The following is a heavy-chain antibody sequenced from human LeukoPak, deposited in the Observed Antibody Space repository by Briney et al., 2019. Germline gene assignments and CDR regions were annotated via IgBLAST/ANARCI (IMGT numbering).Heavy chain of an antibody. CDR3: ARVWQQLVLIGWFDP. CDR2: IYYSGST. Sequence: SETLSLTCTVSGGSISSSSYYWGWIRQPPGKGLEWIGSIYYSGSTSYNPSLKSRVTISVDPSKNQFSLKLSSVTAADTAVYYCARVWQQLVLIGWFDPWGQGTLVTVSS. CDR1: GGSISSSSYY. D-gene: IGHD6-13*01. J-gene: IGHJ5*02. V-gene: IGHV4-39*07.